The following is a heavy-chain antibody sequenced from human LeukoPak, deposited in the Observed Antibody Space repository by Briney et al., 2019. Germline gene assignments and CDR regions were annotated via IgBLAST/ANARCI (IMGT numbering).Heavy chain of an antibody. CDR2: INDLGTAT. CDR1: GW. CDR3: AGVFDF. J-gene: IGHJ4*02. V-gene: IGHV3-74*01. Sequence: HPGGSLRLSCAGSGWMHWVRQAPGKGLVWVSGINDLGTATYYADSVKGRFTISRDNAKNTVSLQMNSPSAEDTAIYYCAGVFDFWGQGFLVTVSS. D-gene: IGHD2-8*01.